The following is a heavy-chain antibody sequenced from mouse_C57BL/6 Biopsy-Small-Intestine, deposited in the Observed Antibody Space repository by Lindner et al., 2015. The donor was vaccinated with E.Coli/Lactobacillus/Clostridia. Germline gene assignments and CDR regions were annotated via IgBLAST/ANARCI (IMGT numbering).Heavy chain of an antibody. Sequence: QLQESGAELARPGASVKLSCKASGYTFTSYGISWVKQRTGQGLEWIGEIYPRSGNTYYNEKFKGKATLTADKSSSTAYMELRSLTSEDSAVYFCARGGLGSSYFDYWGQGTTLTVSS. CDR2: IYPRSGNT. V-gene: IGHV1-81*01. J-gene: IGHJ2*01. CDR1: GYTFTSYG. D-gene: IGHD4-1*01. CDR3: ARGGLGSSYFDY.